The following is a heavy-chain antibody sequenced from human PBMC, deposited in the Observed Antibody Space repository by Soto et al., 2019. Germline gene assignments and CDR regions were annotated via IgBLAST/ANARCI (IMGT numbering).Heavy chain of an antibody. CDR3: ARLGEGCSSTGCHMGRYYFDY. Sequence: PGEAVKISWKGSGYSFTSYWIGGVRQMPGKGVEGVGIIYPGDSDTRYSPSFQGQVPISADKSISTPYLQWSSLKASDTAMYHCARLGEGCSSTGCHMGRYYFDYWGQGTLVTVSS. J-gene: IGHJ4*02. CDR2: IYPGDSDT. D-gene: IGHD2-2*02. V-gene: IGHV5-51*01. CDR1: GYSFTSYW.